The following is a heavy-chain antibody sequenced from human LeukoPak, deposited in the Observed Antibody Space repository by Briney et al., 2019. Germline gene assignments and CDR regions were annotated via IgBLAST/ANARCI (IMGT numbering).Heavy chain of an antibody. CDR3: ARSLGGYYYDGN. CDR1: GGSISSSSYY. CDR2: IYYSGST. J-gene: IGHJ4*02. D-gene: IGHD3-22*01. Sequence: SETLSLTCTVSGGSISSSSYYWGWIRQPPGKGLEWIGSIYYSGSTYYNPSLKSRVTISVDTSKNQFSLKLSSVTAADTAVYYCARSLGGYYYDGNWGQGTLVTVSS. V-gene: IGHV4-39*01.